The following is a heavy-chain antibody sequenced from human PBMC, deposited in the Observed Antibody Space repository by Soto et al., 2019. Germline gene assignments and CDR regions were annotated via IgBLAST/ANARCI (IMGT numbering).Heavy chain of an antibody. CDR2: IIPIFGTT. J-gene: IGHJ6*02. CDR3: ARPSSSSLENSYYYAVDV. Sequence: QVQLVQSGAEVKKPGSSVKISCKASGGTFSSYAISWVRQAPGQGLEWMGGIIPIFGTTNYALKFQGRVSINADNSTSTADMELSSLRSDDTAVYYCARPSSSSLENSYYYAVDVWGQGTTVIDSS. D-gene: IGHD2-2*01. CDR1: GGTFSSYA. V-gene: IGHV1-69*14.